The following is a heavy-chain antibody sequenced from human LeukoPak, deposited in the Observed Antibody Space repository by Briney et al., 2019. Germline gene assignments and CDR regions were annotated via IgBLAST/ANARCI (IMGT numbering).Heavy chain of an antibody. V-gene: IGHV3-23*01. CDR2: VSNDGSRT. CDR3: AKGRIVGATSFDY. D-gene: IGHD1-26*01. Sequence: PGGSLRLSCAASGFSISNYDMSRVRQAPGKGLEWVSGVSNDGSRTYYADSVKGRLTISRDTSTNSLYLQMNSLRAEDTAVYYCAKGRIVGATSFDYWGQGTLVTVSS. CDR1: GFSISNYD. J-gene: IGHJ4*02.